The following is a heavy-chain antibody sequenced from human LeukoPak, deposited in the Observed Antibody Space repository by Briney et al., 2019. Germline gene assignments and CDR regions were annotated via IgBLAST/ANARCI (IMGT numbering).Heavy chain of an antibody. Sequence: SETLSLTCTVSGGSINSSSYYWGWTRQPPGKGLEWIGSISYSGSTYYNPSLKSRVTISMDTSKNQFSLKLSSVTAADTAIYYCAITKYYIDCWGQGTLVTVSS. CDR3: AITKYYIDC. D-gene: IGHD1-14*01. CDR1: GGSINSSSYY. V-gene: IGHV4-39*07. J-gene: IGHJ4*02. CDR2: ISYSGST.